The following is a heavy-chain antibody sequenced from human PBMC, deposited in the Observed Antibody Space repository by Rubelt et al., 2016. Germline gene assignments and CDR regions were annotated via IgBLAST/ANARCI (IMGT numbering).Heavy chain of an antibody. Sequence: QLQLQESGPGLVKPSETLSLTCTVSGDSISGSNYYWGWIRQPPGEGLEWIGSIYSRGNTHYNPSLKGRVFISVDTSKNQFSVGLSSVTAADTAVYYCARRPRGWNFDYWGQGTLVTVSS. J-gene: IGHJ4*02. CDR1: GDSISGSNYY. CDR2: IYSRGNT. V-gene: IGHV4-39*01. CDR3: ARRPRGWNFDY. D-gene: IGHD6-19*01.